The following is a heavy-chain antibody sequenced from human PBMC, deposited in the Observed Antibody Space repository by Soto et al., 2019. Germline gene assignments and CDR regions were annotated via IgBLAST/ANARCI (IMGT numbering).Heavy chain of an antibody. Sequence: PGGSLRLSCAASGFDFSSENIGWVRQAPGKGPEWVSSISSHNTYIYYADSVKGRFTISRDNAKKSLSLQMGSLRAADTATYYCVRDYWASDASWGQGTRVTVSS. CDR2: ISSHNTYI. CDR1: GFDFSSEN. V-gene: IGHV3-21*04. J-gene: IGHJ1*01. CDR3: VRDYWASDAS. D-gene: IGHD2-15*01.